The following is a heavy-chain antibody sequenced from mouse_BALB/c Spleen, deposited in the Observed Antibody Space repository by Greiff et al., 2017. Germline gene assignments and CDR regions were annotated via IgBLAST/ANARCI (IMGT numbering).Heavy chain of an antibody. D-gene: IGHD1-1*01. CDR2: IYPGDGDT. CDR1: GYAFSSYW. Sequence: VQLQQSGAELVRPGSSVKISCKASGYAFSSYWMNWVKQRPGQGLEWIGQIYPGDGDTNYNGKFKGKATLTADKSSSTAYMQLSSLTSEDSAVYFCARWYGSSYLDYWGQGTTLTVSS. J-gene: IGHJ2*01. V-gene: IGHV1-80*01. CDR3: ARWYGSSYLDY.